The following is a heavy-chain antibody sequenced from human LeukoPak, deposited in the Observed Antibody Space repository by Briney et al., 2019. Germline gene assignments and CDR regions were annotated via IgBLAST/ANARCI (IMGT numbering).Heavy chain of an antibody. CDR2: IKSKTDGGTT. CDR1: GFTFSSYA. J-gene: IGHJ4*02. D-gene: IGHD1-26*01. V-gene: IGHV3-15*01. Sequence: PGGSLRLSCAASGFTFSSYAMSWVRQAPGKGLEWVGRIKSKTDGGTTDYAAPVKGRFTISRDDSKNTLYLQMNSLKTEDTAVYYCTTEAQYIVGATHFDYWGQGTLVTVSS. CDR3: TTEAQYIVGATHFDY.